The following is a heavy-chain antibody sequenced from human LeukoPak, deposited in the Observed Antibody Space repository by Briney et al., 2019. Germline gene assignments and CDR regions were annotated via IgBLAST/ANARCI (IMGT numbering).Heavy chain of an antibody. V-gene: IGHV1-2*02. J-gene: IGHJ4*02. CDR3: ASQPYYFDSSGYYDY. D-gene: IGHD3-22*01. CDR2: INPNTGGT. Sequence: ASVKVSCKASGYTFTGYYMHWVRQAPGQGLEWMGWINPNTGGTNYAQKFQGRVTMTRDTSISTTYMELSRLRSADTAVYYCASQPYYFDSSGYYDYWGQGTLVTVSS. CDR1: GYTFTGYY.